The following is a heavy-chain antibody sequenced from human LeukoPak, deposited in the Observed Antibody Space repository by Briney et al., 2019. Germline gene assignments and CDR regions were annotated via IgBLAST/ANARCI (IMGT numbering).Heavy chain of an antibody. Sequence: GGSLRLSCAASGFTFSSYSINWVRQAPGKGLEWVSYIRSSSSTIYYADSVKGRFTISRDDAKNSLYLQMNSLRAEDTAVYYCARGFGAFDIWGQGTMVTVSS. V-gene: IGHV3-48*04. CDR3: ARGFGAFDI. CDR2: IRSSSSTI. D-gene: IGHD3-10*01. CDR1: GFTFSSYS. J-gene: IGHJ3*02.